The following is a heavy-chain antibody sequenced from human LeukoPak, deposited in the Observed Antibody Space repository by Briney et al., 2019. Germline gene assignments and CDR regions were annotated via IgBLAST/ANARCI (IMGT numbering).Heavy chain of an antibody. CDR1: ELTFSNYR. D-gene: IGHD1-26*01. Sequence: PGGSLRLSCAASELTFSNYRMHWVRQAPGKGLVWVSRINTDGGTTSYADSVKGRFTISRDNAKNTLYLEMNSLGAEDTAVYYCARGPAANSGNYYVGDYWGQGTLVTVSS. J-gene: IGHJ4*02. CDR2: INTDGGTT. CDR3: ARGPAANSGNYYVGDY. V-gene: IGHV3-74*01.